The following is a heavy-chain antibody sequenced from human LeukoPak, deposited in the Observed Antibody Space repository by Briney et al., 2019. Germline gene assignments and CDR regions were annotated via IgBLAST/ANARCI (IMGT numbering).Heavy chain of an antibody. J-gene: IGHJ6*03. CDR3: AKRTFEYSSSSGYYYYMDV. Sequence: GGSLRLSCAASGFTFSSYAMSWVRQAPGKGLEWVSAISGSGGSTYYADSVKGRFTISRDNSKNTLYLQMNSLRAGDTAVYYCAKRTFEYSSSSGYYYYMDVWGKGTTVTVSS. D-gene: IGHD6-6*01. CDR1: GFTFSSYA. V-gene: IGHV3-23*01. CDR2: ISGSGGST.